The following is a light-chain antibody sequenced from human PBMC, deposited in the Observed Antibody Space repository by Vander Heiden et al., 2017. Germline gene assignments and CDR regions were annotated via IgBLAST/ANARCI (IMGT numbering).Light chain of an antibody. CDR3: QQYNSYSWT. V-gene: IGKV1-5*01. Sequence: DLQMNQSPSTLSASVGDRVTITCRASQSISSWLAWYQQKPGKAPKLLIYDASSLESGVPSRFSGSGSGTEFTLTISSLQPDDFATYYCQQYNSYSWTFGQGTKVEIK. CDR2: DAS. CDR1: QSISSW. J-gene: IGKJ1*01.